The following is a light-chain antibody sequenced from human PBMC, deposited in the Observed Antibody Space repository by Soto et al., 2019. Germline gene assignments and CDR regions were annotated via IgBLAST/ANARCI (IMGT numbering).Light chain of an antibody. CDR3: QHFGNSLWT. CDR2: GTS. V-gene: IGKV3-20*01. CDR1: QSVASRN. J-gene: IGKJ1*01. Sequence: EIVLTQSPGTLSLSPGERATLSCRASQSVASRNLAWYQQRSGQAPRLLIYGTSSRAIHTPDRFSGSGSGTDFTLTISVLEPEDFAVYFCQHFGNSLWTFGQGTKVEI.